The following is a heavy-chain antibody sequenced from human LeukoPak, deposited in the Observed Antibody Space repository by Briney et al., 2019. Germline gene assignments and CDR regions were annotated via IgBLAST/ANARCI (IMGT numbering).Heavy chain of an antibody. CDR1: GFTFSSYW. V-gene: IGHV3-7*01. D-gene: IGHD4-11*01. CDR2: IKQDGSEK. J-gene: IGHJ6*03. Sequence: GGSLRLSCAASGFTFSSYWMSWVRQAPGKGREWVANIKQDGSEKYYVDSVKGRFTISRDNAKNSLYLQMNSLRAEDTAVYYCARGMTTVTPRYYYYYYMDVWGKGTTVTVSS. CDR3: ARGMTTVTPRYYYYYYMDV.